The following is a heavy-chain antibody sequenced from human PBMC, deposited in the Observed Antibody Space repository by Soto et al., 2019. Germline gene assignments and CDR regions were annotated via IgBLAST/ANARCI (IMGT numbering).Heavy chain of an antibody. J-gene: IGHJ6*02. V-gene: IGHV3-30-3*01. Sequence: QVQLVESGGGVVQPGRSLRLSCAASGFTLSSYAMHWVRQAPGKGLEWVAVISYDGSNKYYADSVKGRFTISRDNSKNTLYLQMNSLRAEDTAVYYCARDLGYSGYENYYSYGMDVWGQGTTVTVSS. D-gene: IGHD5-12*01. CDR2: ISYDGSNK. CDR1: GFTLSSYA. CDR3: ARDLGYSGYENYYSYGMDV.